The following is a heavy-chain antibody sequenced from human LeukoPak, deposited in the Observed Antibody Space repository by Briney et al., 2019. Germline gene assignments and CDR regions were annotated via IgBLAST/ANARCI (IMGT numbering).Heavy chain of an antibody. CDR2: IRYDGSNK. Sequence: PGGSLRLSCAASGFTFSSYGMHWVRQAPGKGLEWVAFIRYDGSNKYYADSVKGRFTISRDNSKNTLYLQMNSLRAEDTAVYYCASSTYSSSWYDLPPFFDYWGQGTLVTVSS. D-gene: IGHD6-13*01. CDR1: GFTFSSYG. J-gene: IGHJ4*02. CDR3: ASSTYSSSWYDLPPFFDY. V-gene: IGHV3-30*02.